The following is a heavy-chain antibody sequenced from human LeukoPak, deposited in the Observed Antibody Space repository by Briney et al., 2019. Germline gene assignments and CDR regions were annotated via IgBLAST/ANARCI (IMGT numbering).Heavy chain of an antibody. J-gene: IGHJ4*02. Sequence: SVTVSCKASGGTFSSYAISWVRQAPAQGLEWMGRIIPIFGTANYAQKFQGRVTITTDESTSTAYMELSSLRSEDTAVYYCARDPLSNYYDSSGYYSFDYWGQGTLVTVSS. D-gene: IGHD3-22*01. CDR3: ARDPLSNYYDSSGYYSFDY. CDR2: IIPIFGTA. V-gene: IGHV1-69*05. CDR1: GGTFSSYA.